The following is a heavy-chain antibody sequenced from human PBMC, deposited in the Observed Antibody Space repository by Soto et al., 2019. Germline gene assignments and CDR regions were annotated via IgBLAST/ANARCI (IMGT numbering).Heavy chain of an antibody. CDR1: GYTFTNYG. CDR2: ISAYNGKT. Sequence: QVHLVQSGAEVKKPGASVKVSCKASGYTFTNYGITWVRQAPGQGLEWMGWISAYNGKTNYAQKRHGRVTMTTDTSTSTSYTELRSLRSDDTAVYYCAPVSVVIILVRPYYGMDVWCQGTTVTVSS. J-gene: IGHJ6*02. CDR3: APVSVVIILVRPYYGMDV. V-gene: IGHV1-18*01. D-gene: IGHD3-3*01.